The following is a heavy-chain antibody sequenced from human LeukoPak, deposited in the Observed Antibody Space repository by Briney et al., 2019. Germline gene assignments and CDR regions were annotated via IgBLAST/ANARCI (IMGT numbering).Heavy chain of an antibody. D-gene: IGHD2-21*01. CDR3: ARTRAYCSGDKCLIDY. Sequence: PGGSLRLSCAASGFTFNNYDMHWVRQPTGKGLEWVSAIGTTDDTYYVDSVKGRFTISREDAENSSYLQMNSLRVGDTAVYYCARTRAYCSGDKCLIDYWGQGTLVTVSS. CDR1: GFTFNNYD. CDR2: IGTTDDT. V-gene: IGHV3-13*01. J-gene: IGHJ4*02.